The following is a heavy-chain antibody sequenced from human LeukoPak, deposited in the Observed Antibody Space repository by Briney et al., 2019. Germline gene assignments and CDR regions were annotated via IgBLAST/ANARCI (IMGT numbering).Heavy chain of an antibody. CDR1: GFTFSSYA. V-gene: IGHV3-30*04. CDR3: ARNRYSYGDYYFDY. CDR2: ISYDGSNK. D-gene: IGHD5-18*01. J-gene: IGHJ4*02. Sequence: QPGRSLRLSCAASGFTFSSYAMHWVRQAPGKGLEGVAVISYDGSNKYYADSVKGRFTISRDNSKNTLYLQMNSLRAEDTAVYYCARNRYSYGDYYFDYWGQGTLVTVSS.